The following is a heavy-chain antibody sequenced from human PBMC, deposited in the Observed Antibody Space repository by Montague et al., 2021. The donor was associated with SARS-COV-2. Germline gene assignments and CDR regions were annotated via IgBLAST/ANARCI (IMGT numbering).Heavy chain of an antibody. V-gene: IGHV3-43*02. J-gene: IGHJ4*02. D-gene: IGHD2-2*01. CDR3: AKDSFCTGITCYRHFDY. CDR2: ISGDGGGT. CDR1: GFTFDESA. Sequence: SLRLSCAASGFTFDESAMHWARQAPGKGLEWVALISGDGGGTYYAESVRGRFTISRDNSKASLYLQMNSLRSEDTAFYYCAKDSFCTGITCYRHFDYWGQGTLVTVSS.